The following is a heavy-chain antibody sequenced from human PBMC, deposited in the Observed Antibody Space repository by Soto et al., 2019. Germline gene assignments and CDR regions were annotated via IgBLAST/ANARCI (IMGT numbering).Heavy chain of an antibody. Sequence: GGSLRLSCAGSGFTFSSYAMHWVRQAPGKGLEWVAVISCDDGSYKYYADSVKGRFTISRDNSKNTLYLQMGSLRAEDTAVYYCARVSKTTVITGSDYWGQGTLVTVSS. CDR1: GFTFSSYA. J-gene: IGHJ4*02. CDR3: ARVSKTTVITGSDY. CDR2: ISCDDGSYK. V-gene: IGHV3-30-3*01. D-gene: IGHD4-17*01.